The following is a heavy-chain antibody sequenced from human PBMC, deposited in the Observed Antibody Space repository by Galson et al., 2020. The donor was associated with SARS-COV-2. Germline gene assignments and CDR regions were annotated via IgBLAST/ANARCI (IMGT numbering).Heavy chain of an antibody. CDR3: AREVTFVLVVTGARRCYVDY. CDR1: GGSFSGYY. D-gene: IGHD2-8*02. V-gene: IGHV4-34*01. CDR2: INSSVST. J-gene: IGHJ4*02. Sequence: SETLSLTCAVYGGSFSGYYWSWIRQPPGKGLEWLGEINSSVSTHYNPSLKSRVSISVETSENHLSLKLSSVTAADTAVSYCAREVTFVLVVTGARRCYVDYWGRVTLSTVSS.